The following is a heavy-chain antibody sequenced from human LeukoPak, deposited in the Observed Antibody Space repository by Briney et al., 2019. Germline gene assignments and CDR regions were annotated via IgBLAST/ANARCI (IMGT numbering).Heavy chain of an antibody. J-gene: IGHJ4*02. Sequence: SETLSLTCTVSGGSISSYYWNWIRQPPGKGLEWIGYISYRGSTNYNPSLKSRVTISLDTSKNQFSLQLSSVTVTDTAVYYCARGVYDDLYYFDFWGQGTLVTVSS. CDR3: ARGVYDDLYYFDF. V-gene: IGHV4-59*08. CDR1: GGSISSYY. CDR2: ISYRGST. D-gene: IGHD3-3*01.